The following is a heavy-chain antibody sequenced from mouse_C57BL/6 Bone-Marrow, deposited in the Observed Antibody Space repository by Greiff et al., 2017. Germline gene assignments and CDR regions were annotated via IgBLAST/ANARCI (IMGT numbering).Heavy chain of an antibody. CDR3: ARSWLREGYFDY. V-gene: IGHV1-63*01. D-gene: IGHD2-2*01. CDR2: IYPGGGYP. J-gene: IGHJ2*01. CDR1: GYTFTNYW. Sequence: QVQLQQSGAELVRPGTSVKLSCKASGYTFTNYWIGWAKQRPGHGLAWIGDIYPGGGYPNYNEKFKGKATLTADKSSSTAYMQFSSLKSADSSIYYCARSWLREGYFDYWCQGTTLTVSS.